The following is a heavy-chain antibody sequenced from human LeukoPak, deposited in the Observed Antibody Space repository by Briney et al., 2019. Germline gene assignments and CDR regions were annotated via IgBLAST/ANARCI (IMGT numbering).Heavy chain of an antibody. CDR2: ISYDGSSK. CDR1: GFPFSSYW. Sequence: GGSLRLSCVASGFPFSSYWMTWVRQAPGKGLEWVAVISYDGSSKYYADSVKGRFTISRDNSINALYLQMNSLRLDDTAVYYCVGEIGPRSFDYWGQGTLVTVSS. D-gene: IGHD3-16*01. CDR3: VGEIGPRSFDY. J-gene: IGHJ4*02. V-gene: IGHV3-30-3*01.